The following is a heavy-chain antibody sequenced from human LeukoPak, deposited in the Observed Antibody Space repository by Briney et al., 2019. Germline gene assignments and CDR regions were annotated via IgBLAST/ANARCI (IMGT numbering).Heavy chain of an antibody. V-gene: IGHV3-7*03. D-gene: IGHD6-13*01. CDR2: IKPDGTTK. Sequence: GSLRLSCAASGFPFSSYSMTWVRQAPGKGLEWVANIKPDGTTKFYVDSVKGRFTISRDNALNSLYLQMNSLRAEDTAIYYCARSIPYGTTWYGRSDYWGQGTLVTVSS. J-gene: IGHJ4*02. CDR1: GFPFSSYS. CDR3: ARSIPYGTTWYGRSDY.